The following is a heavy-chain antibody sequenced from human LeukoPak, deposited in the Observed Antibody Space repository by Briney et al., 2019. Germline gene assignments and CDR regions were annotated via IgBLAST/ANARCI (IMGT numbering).Heavy chain of an antibody. Sequence: GGSLRLSCAASGFTFSSYAMSWVRQAPGKGLEWVSAISGSGGSTYYADSAKGRFTISRDNSKNTLYLQMNSLRAEDTAVYYCAKGGSSLATKYYYYYGMDVWGQGTTVTASS. CDR3: AKGGSSLATKYYYYYGMDV. CDR2: ISGSGGST. V-gene: IGHV3-23*01. D-gene: IGHD5-12*01. CDR1: GFTFSSYA. J-gene: IGHJ6*02.